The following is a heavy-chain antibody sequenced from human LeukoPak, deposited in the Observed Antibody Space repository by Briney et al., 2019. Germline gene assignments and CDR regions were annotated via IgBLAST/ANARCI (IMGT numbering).Heavy chain of an antibody. CDR1: GGSFSSYY. D-gene: IGHD6-13*01. CDR2: IYTSGST. Sequence: SETLSLTCAVYGGSFSSYYWSWIRQPAGKGLEWIGRIYTSGSTNYNPSLKSRVTMSVDTSKNQFSLKLSSVTAADTAVYYCARDKQQLAFDYWGQGTLVTVSS. V-gene: IGHV4-4*07. CDR3: ARDKQQLAFDY. J-gene: IGHJ4*02.